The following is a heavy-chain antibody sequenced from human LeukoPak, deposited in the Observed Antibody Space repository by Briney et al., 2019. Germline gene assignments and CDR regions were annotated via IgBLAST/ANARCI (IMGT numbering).Heavy chain of an antibody. D-gene: IGHD4-11*01. J-gene: IGHJ4*02. CDR1: GVTLSNYA. CDR2: IYSGGSP. V-gene: IGHV3-53*01. Sequence: GGSLRLSCVASGVTLSNYAMSWARQAPGKGLEWVSVIYSGGSPFYADSVKGRFTISRDNSKNTVYLQMNSLRVEDTAVYYCARGRQCDFWGQGTLVTVSS. CDR3: ARGRQCDF.